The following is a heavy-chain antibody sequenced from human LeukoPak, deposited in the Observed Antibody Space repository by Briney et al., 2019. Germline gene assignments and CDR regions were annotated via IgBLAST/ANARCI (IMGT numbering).Heavy chain of an antibody. CDR3: LVNGYDLYMTLFDY. V-gene: IGHV4-34*01. CDR2: INHSGST. CDR1: GGSFSGYY. J-gene: IGHJ4*02. D-gene: IGHD5-12*01. Sequence: PSETLSLTCAVYGGSFSGYYWSWIRQPPGKGLEWIGEINHSGSTNYNPSLKSRVTISVDTSKNQFSLKLSSVTAADTAVYYCLVNGYDLYMTLFDYWGQGTLVTVSS.